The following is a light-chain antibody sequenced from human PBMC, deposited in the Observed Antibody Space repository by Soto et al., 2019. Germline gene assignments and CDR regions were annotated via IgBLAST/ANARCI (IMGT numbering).Light chain of an antibody. Sequence: QSALTQPASVSGSPGQSITISCTGTSSDVGSYNLVSWYQQHPGKAPKLMIYEVNKRPSGVSNRFSGSKSGNTASLTISGLQAEDEADYYCCSYAGSSSVVFGGGTKPPS. J-gene: IGLJ2*01. CDR3: CSYAGSSSVV. V-gene: IGLV2-23*02. CDR2: EVN. CDR1: SSDVGSYNL.